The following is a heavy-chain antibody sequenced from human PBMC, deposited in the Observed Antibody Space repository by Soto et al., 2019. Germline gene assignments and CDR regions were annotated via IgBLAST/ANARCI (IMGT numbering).Heavy chain of an antibody. CDR3: VPVGSSGREYFQH. J-gene: IGHJ1*01. V-gene: IGHV3-21*01. D-gene: IGHD6-19*01. CDR2: ISSSSSYI. CDR1: GVTFSSYS. Sequence: GGSLRLFCAASGVTFSSYSMNWVRQAPGKGLDWVSSISSSSSYIYYADSVKGRFTISRDNAKNALYLQMNSLRAEDTAVYYCVPVGSSGREYFQHWGHGTLVTVSS.